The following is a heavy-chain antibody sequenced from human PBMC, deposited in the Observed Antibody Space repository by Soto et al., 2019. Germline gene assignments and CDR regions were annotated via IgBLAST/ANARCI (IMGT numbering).Heavy chain of an antibody. D-gene: IGHD3-10*01. CDR1: GGSISSYY. Sequence: ETLSLTCTVSGGSISSYYWSWIRQPPGKGLEWIGYIYYSGSTNYNPSLKSRVTISVDTSKNQFSLKLSSVTAADTAVYYCARGVGHVLLWFGELLTPGPIDGMDVWGQGTTVPVAS. V-gene: IGHV4-59*01. J-gene: IGHJ6*02. CDR2: IYYSGST. CDR3: ARGVGHVLLWFGELLTPGPIDGMDV.